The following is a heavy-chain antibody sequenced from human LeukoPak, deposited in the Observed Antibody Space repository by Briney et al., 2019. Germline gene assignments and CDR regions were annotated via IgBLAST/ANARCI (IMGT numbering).Heavy chain of an antibody. CDR2: INHSGST. V-gene: IGHV4-34*01. D-gene: IGHD2-15*01. CDR3: EKDSHLDV. CDR1: GGSFSGYY. Sequence: ASETLSLTCAVYGGSFSGYYWSWIREPPGKGLEWIGEINHSGSTNYNPSLKSRVTISVDSSKNQFSLKLSSVTAADTAVYYCEKDSHLDVWGHGTTVTVSS. J-gene: IGHJ6*02.